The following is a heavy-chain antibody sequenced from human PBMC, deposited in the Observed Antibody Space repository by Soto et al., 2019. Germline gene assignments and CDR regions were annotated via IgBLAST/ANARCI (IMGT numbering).Heavy chain of an antibody. CDR2: ISGSGGST. Sequence: EVQLLESGGGLVQPGGSLRLSCAASGFTFSSYAMSWVRQAPGKGLEWVSAISGSGGSTYYADSVKGRFTISRDNSKNTLYLQMNSLRAEDTAVYYCAKDRYSSSYYYYGMDVWGQGTTVTVSS. V-gene: IGHV3-23*01. CDR3: AKDRYSSSYYYYGMDV. J-gene: IGHJ6*02. CDR1: GFTFSSYA. D-gene: IGHD6-6*01.